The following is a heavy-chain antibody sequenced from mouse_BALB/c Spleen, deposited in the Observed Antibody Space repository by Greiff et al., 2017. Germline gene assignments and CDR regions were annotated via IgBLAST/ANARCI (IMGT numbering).Heavy chain of an antibody. V-gene: IGHV1S22*01. CDR2: IYPGSGST. D-gene: IGHD2-1*01. Sequence: LQQPGSELVRPGASVKLSCKASGYTFTSYWMHWVKQRHGQGLEWIGNIYPGSGSTNYDEKFKSKGTLTVDTSSSTAYMHLSSLTSEDSAVYYCTRSPIYYGNYDAMDYWGQGTSVTVSS. J-gene: IGHJ4*01. CDR1: GYTFTSYW. CDR3: TRSPIYYGNYDAMDY.